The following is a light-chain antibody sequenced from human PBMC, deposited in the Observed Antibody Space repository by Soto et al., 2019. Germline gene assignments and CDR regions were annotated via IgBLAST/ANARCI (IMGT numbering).Light chain of an antibody. J-gene: IGKJ1*01. V-gene: IGKV3-15*01. Sequence: EIAMTQSPATLSMSPGERATLSCRASQSVSSNLAWYQQKPGQAPRLLIYGASTRATGVPARFSGSGSGTEFTLTISSLQTEDFAVYYCHQYNNWPPWTFGQGTKV. CDR1: QSVSSN. CDR3: HQYNNWPPWT. CDR2: GAS.